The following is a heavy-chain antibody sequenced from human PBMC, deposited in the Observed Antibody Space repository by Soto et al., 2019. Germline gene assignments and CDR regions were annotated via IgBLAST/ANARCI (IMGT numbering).Heavy chain of an antibody. J-gene: IGHJ4*02. Sequence: GGSLRLSCAASGFTFSSYGMHWVRQAPGKGLEWVAVIPYNGNDKYHADSVKGRFTVSRDNSKNTLYLQMNSLRPEDTAVYHCAKDGDAAAAGYYFDYWGQGTLVTVSS. CDR1: GFTFSSYG. D-gene: IGHD6-13*01. V-gene: IGHV3-30*18. CDR3: AKDGDAAAAGYYFDY. CDR2: IPYNGNDK.